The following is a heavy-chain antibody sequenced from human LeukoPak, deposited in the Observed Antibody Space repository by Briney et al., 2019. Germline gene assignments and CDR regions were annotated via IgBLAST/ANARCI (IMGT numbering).Heavy chain of an antibody. D-gene: IGHD2-21*01. Sequence: PGGSLRLSCAASGFTFDDYAMHWVRQAPGKGLEWVSGISWNSGSIGYADSVKGRFTISRDNAKNSLFLQMNSLRADDTAVYYCARRDEHDAFDIWGQGTMVTVSS. J-gene: IGHJ3*02. CDR3: ARRDEHDAFDI. V-gene: IGHV3-9*01. CDR1: GFTFDDYA. CDR2: ISWNSGSI.